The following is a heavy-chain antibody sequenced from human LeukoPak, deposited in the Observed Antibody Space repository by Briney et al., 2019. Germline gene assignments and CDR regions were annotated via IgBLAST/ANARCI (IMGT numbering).Heavy chain of an antibody. V-gene: IGHV3-53*01. CDR3: AREGDSSGSLGDY. Sequence: GGSLRLSCAASGFTVSSNYMSWVRQAPGKGLEWVSVIYSGGSTYYADSVKGRFTISRDNAEKLVYLHMSSLRAEDTAMYYCAREGDSSGSLGDYWGQGILVTVSS. CDR2: IYSGGST. D-gene: IGHD6-19*01. CDR1: GFTVSSNY. J-gene: IGHJ4*02.